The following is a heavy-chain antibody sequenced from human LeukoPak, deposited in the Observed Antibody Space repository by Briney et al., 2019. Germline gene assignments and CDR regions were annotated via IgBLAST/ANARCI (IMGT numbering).Heavy chain of an antibody. D-gene: IGHD2-2*01. CDR2: INHSGST. CDR1: GGSFSGYY. CDR3: ARDLVVVPAAIGGDYYYYGMDA. Sequence: SETLSLTCAVYGGSFSGYYWGWIRQPPGKGLEWIGEINHSGSTNYNPSLKSRVTISVGTSKNQFSLKLSSVTPEDTAVYYCARDLVVVPAAIGGDYYYYGMDAWGQGTTVTVSS. J-gene: IGHJ6*02. V-gene: IGHV4-34*01.